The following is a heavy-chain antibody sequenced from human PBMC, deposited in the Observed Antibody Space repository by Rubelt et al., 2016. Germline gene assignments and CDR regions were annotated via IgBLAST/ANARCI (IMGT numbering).Heavy chain of an antibody. D-gene: IGHD6-13*01. V-gene: IGHV1-18*01. J-gene: IGHJ5*02. CDR2: ISAYNGNT. CDR1: GYTFTSYG. CDR3: ASMYSSSWYRGWFDP. Sequence: QVQLVQSGAEVKKPGASVKVSCQASGYTFTSYGISWVRQAPGQGLEWLGWISAYNGNTNYAQKLQGRVTMTTDTSTSTAYMELRSLSSDDTAVYYCASMYSSSWYRGWFDPWGQGTLVTVSS.